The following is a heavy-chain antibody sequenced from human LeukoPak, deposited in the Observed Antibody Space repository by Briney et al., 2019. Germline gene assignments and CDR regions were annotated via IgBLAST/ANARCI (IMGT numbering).Heavy chain of an antibody. CDR3: RLFHTPIFDL. Sequence: AASVKVSCKASGYTFTGVYTHWVRQAPGQGLEWMRRINPSSGGTNYAQNFQGRVTMAWDTSISTAYLDLSRLTSYDTAVYYCRLFHTPIFDLWGQGTMFTVSS. D-gene: IGHD3-3*01. V-gene: IGHV1-2*06. CDR2: INPSSGGT. CDR1: GYTFTGVY. J-gene: IGHJ3*01.